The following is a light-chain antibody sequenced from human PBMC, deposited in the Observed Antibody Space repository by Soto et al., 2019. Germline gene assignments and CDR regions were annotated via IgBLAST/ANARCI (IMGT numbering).Light chain of an antibody. Sequence: QSALTQPASVCGSPGQSITISCGGTSSDVGAYIYVSWYQQYPGKAPKLIIYEVNNRPSGVSGRFSGSKSDTTAYLTISGLQAEEEADYYCSSYSDSDTKVFGTGTKVT. CDR1: SSDVGAYIY. CDR3: SSYSDSDTKV. CDR2: EVN. J-gene: IGLJ1*01. V-gene: IGLV2-14*03.